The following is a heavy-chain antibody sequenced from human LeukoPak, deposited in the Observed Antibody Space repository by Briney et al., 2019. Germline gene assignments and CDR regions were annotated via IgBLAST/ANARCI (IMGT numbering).Heavy chain of an antibody. CDR3: ARGENYYYGMDV. CDR2: IYYSGST. J-gene: IGHJ6*04. CDR1: GGSISSGDYY. Sequence: SQTLSLTCTVSGGSISSGDYYWSWIRQPPGKGLEWIGYIYYSGSTYYNPPLKSRATISVDTSKTQFSLKLSSVTAADTAVYYCARGENYYYGMDVWGKGTTVTVSS. V-gene: IGHV4-30-4*01.